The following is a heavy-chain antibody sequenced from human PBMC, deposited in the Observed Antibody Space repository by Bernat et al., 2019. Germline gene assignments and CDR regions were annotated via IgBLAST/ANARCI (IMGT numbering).Heavy chain of an antibody. J-gene: IGHJ3*02. CDR1: GFTFSSYG. V-gene: IGHV3-30*18. CDR2: ISYDGSNK. D-gene: IGHD6-19*01. CDR3: AKLWGIAVAGFQAFDI. Sequence: QVQLVESGGGVVQPGRSLRLSCAASGFTFSSYGMHWVRQAPGKGLEWVAVISYDGSNKYYEDSVKGRFTISRDNSKNTLYLQMNSLRAEDTAVYYCAKLWGIAVAGFQAFDIWGQGTMVTVSS.